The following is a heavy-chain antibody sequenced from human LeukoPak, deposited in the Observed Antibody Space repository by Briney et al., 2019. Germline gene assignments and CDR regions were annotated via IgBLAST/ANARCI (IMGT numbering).Heavy chain of an antibody. D-gene: IGHD3-16*01. CDR1: GYTFTGYY. Sequence: ASVKVSCKASGYTFTGYYMHWVRQAPGQGLEWMGWINPNSGGTNYAQKFQGRVTMTRDTSISTAYMELSRLRSDDTAVYYCARDPVGGYYFDYWGQGTLVTVSS. V-gene: IGHV1-2*02. CDR2: INPNSGGT. CDR3: ARDPVGGYYFDY. J-gene: IGHJ4*02.